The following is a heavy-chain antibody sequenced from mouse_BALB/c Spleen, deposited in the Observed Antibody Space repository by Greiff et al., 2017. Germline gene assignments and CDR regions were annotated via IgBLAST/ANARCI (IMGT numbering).Heavy chain of an antibody. J-gene: IGHJ1*01. V-gene: IGHV2-9-2*01. CDR1: GFSLTSYD. CDR2: IWTGGGT. CDR3: VRSTATRYFDV. Sequence: QVQLKQSGPGLVAPSQSLSITCTVSGFSLTSYDISWIRQPPGKGLEWLGVIWTGGGTNYNSAFMSRLSISKDNSKSQVFLKMNSLQTDDTAIYYCVRSTATRYFDVWGAGTTVTVSS. D-gene: IGHD1-2*01.